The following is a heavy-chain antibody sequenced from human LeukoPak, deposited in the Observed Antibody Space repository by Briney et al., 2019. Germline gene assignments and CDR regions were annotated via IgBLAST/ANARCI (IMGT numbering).Heavy chain of an antibody. Sequence: SGTLSLTCAVSGGSISSSNWWSWVRQPPGKGLEWIGEIYHSGSTYYNPSLKSRVTISVDTSKNQFSLKLSSVTAADTAVYYCARAPRYYYDSSGYLLDYWGQGTLVTVSS. J-gene: IGHJ4*02. D-gene: IGHD3-22*01. V-gene: IGHV4-4*02. CDR1: GGSISSSNW. CDR3: ARAPRYYYDSSGYLLDY. CDR2: IYHSGST.